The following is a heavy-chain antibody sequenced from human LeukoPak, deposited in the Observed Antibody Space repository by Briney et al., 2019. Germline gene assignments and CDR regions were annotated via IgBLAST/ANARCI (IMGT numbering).Heavy chain of an antibody. CDR2: IRYDGSNK. Sequence: GGSLRLSCAASGFTFSSYGMHWVRQAPGKGLEWVAFIRYDGSNKYYADSVKGRFTISRDNSKNTLYLQMNSLRAEDTAVYYCAKDGRFGELLSPDYXYYMDVXXXGTTVTISS. CDR3: AKDGRFGELLSPDYXYYMDV. J-gene: IGHJ6*03. CDR1: GFTFSSYG. D-gene: IGHD3-10*01. V-gene: IGHV3-30*02.